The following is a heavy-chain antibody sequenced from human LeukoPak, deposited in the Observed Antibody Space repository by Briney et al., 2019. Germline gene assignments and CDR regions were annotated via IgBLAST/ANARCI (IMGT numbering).Heavy chain of an antibody. Sequence: ASVTVSCTASGYTFNNFFISWVRQAPGQGLEWVGWISPHSHTTHYAEKFQGRVTMTTDTSTTTVYMELRSLRSYDTAVYFCARGQTMYYWGQGTPVTVSS. J-gene: IGHJ4*02. CDR3: ARGQTMYY. D-gene: IGHD3-10*02. V-gene: IGHV1-18*01. CDR1: GYTFNNFF. CDR2: ISPHSHTT.